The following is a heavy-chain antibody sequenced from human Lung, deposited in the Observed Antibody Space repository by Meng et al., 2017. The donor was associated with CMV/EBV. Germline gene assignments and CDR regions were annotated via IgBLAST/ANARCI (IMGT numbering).Heavy chain of an antibody. J-gene: IGHJ6*02. CDR3: ARLGYCSSTSCYPGNYYYGRAV. Sequence: SETLSLTCAVYGGSFSGYYWSWIRQPPGKGLEWIGEINHSGSTNYNPSLKSRVTISVDTSKNQFSLKLSSVTAADTAVYYCARLGYCSSTSCYPGNYYYGRAVWGQGNXV. V-gene: IGHV4-34*01. D-gene: IGHD2-2*01. CDR1: GGSFSGYY. CDR2: INHSGST.